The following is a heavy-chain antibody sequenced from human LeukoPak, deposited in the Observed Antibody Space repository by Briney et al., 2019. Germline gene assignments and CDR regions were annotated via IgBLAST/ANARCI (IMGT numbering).Heavy chain of an antibody. CDR2: IYYSGST. CDR3: ARRSGWVAMAHWYFDL. J-gene: IGHJ2*01. V-gene: IGHV4-31*03. CDR1: GGSISSGGYY. D-gene: IGHD5-18*01. Sequence: KTSETLSLTCTVSGGSISSGGYYWGWIRQHPGKGLEWIGYIYYSGSTYYNPSLKSRVTISVDTSKNQFSLKLSSVTAADTAVYYCARRSGWVAMAHWYFDLWGRGTLVTVSS.